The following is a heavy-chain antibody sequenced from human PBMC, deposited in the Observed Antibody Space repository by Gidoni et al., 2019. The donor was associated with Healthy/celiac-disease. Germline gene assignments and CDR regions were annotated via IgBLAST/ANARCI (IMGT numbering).Heavy chain of an antibody. CDR3: ARVDDILTGPDDYWFDP. Sequence: QVQLQESGPGLVKPSETLSLTCTVSGGSISSYYWSWIRQPPGKGLEWIGYIYYSGSTNYNPALKSRVTISVDTSKNQFSLKLSSVTAADTAVYYCARVDDILTGPDDYWFDPWGQGTLVTVSS. J-gene: IGHJ5*02. V-gene: IGHV4-59*01. CDR2: IYYSGST. D-gene: IGHD3-9*01. CDR1: GGSISSYY.